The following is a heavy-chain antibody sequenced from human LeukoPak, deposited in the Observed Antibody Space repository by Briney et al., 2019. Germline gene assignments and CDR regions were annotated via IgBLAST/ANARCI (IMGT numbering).Heavy chain of an antibody. CDR2: ITSSSTYI. CDR3: ARAYYDFWSGYYSAAGYYYYMDV. J-gene: IGHJ6*03. V-gene: IGHV3-21*01. D-gene: IGHD3-3*01. CDR1: GFTFSRYT. Sequence: PGGSLRLSCAASGFTFSRYTVNWVLQAPGKGLEWVSSITSSSTYIYYADSVKGRFTISRDNAKNSLYLQMNSLRAEDTAVYYCARAYYDFWSGYYSAAGYYYYMDVWGKGTTVTVSS.